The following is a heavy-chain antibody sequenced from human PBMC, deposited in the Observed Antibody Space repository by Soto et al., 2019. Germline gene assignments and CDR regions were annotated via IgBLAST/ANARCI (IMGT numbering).Heavy chain of an antibody. CDR1: GFSFGSYA. CDR3: AKGKALDYLGGNYRPLDY. V-gene: IGHV3-30*18. D-gene: IGHD3-16*02. CDR2: ISYDGSNK. Sequence: QVQVVESGGGVVQPGSSLRLSCAASGFSFGSYAMHWVRQAPGKGLEWVAFISYDGSNKYYADSVKGRFTISRDNSIIALYLQMSILRTEDTAVYYCAKGKALDYLGGNYRPLDYWGLGTLVTGSS. J-gene: IGHJ4*02.